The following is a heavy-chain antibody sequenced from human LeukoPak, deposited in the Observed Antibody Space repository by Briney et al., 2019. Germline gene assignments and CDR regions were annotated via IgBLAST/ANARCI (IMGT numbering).Heavy chain of an antibody. V-gene: IGHV1-69*13. CDR1: GGTFSSYA. D-gene: IGHD6-6*01. CDR3: AGSVPAAQGQYSSSGPLVY. J-gene: IGHJ4*02. Sequence: SVKVSCKASGGTFSSYAISWVRQAPGQGLEWMGGIIPIFGTANYAQKFQGRVTITADESTSTAYMELSSLRSEDTAVYYCAGSVPAAQGQYSSSGPLVYWGQGTLVTVSS. CDR2: IIPIFGTA.